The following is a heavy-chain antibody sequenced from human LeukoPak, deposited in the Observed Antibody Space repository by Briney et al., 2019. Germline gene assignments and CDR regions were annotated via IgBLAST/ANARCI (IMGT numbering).Heavy chain of an antibody. CDR1: GFTFSSYG. CDR2: IRYDGSNK. V-gene: IGHV3-30*02. J-gene: IGHJ4*02. D-gene: IGHD6-19*01. CDR3: AKDIGSGWYGFDY. Sequence: PGGSLRLSCAASGFTFSSYGMHWVRQAPGKGLEWVAFIRYDGSNKYYADSVKGRFTISRDNSKNTLYLQMNSLRAEDTAVYYCAKDIGSGWYGFDYWGQGTLVTVSS.